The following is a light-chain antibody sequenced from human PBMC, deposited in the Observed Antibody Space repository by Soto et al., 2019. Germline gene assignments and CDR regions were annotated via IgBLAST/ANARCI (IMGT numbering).Light chain of an antibody. CDR1: SSDVGGYNY. CDR2: DVS. V-gene: IGLV2-14*01. Sequence: SALTQPASVSGSPGQSITISCTGTSSDVGGYNYVSWYQQHPGKAPKLMIYDVSNRPSGVSNRFSGSNSGNTASLTISGLQAEDEADYYCSSYTSSSTPFVVFGGGTKVTVL. J-gene: IGLJ2*01. CDR3: SSYTSSSTPFVV.